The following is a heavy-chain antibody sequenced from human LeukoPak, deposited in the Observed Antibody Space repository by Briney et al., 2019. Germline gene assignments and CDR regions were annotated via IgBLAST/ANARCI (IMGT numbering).Heavy chain of an antibody. CDR3: ARRSGYTSSWSTFDY. CDR1: GYRFTNYW. CDR2: IYPGDSDI. Sequence: GESLKISCKGSGYRFTNYWIGWVRQMPGKGLEWMGIIYPGDSDIRYSPSFQGQVTISADKSITTAYLQWSSLKASDTAIYYCARRSGYTSSWSTFDYWGQGTLVAVSS. D-gene: IGHD6-13*01. V-gene: IGHV5-51*01. J-gene: IGHJ4*02.